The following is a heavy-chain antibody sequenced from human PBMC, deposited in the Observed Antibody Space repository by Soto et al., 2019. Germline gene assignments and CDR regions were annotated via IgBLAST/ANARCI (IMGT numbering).Heavy chain of an antibody. CDR1: GFTFSSYA. Sequence: EVQLLESGGGLVQPGGSLRLSCAASGFTFSSYAMSWVRQAPGKGLEWVSAISGGGGSTYYADSVKGRFTISRDNSKKTLYLQMNSLRAEDTAVYYCAKDRSIAAAGSRPKYFDYWGKGTLVTVYS. J-gene: IGHJ4*02. D-gene: IGHD6-13*01. CDR2: ISGGGGST. V-gene: IGHV3-23*01. CDR3: AKDRSIAAAGSRPKYFDY.